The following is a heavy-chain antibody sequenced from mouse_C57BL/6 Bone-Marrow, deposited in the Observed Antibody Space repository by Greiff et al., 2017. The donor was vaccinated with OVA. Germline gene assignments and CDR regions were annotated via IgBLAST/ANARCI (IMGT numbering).Heavy chain of an antibody. Sequence: EVQLVESGGGLVKPGGSLKLSCAASGFTFSDYGMHWVRQAPEKGLEWVAYISSGSSTIYYADTVKGRFTISRDNAKNTLFLQMTSLRSEDTAMYYCARHDRHYYGSSYHFDYWGQGTTLTVSS. CDR3: ARHDRHYYGSSYHFDY. V-gene: IGHV5-17*01. CDR1: GFTFSDYG. J-gene: IGHJ2*01. CDR2: ISSGSSTI. D-gene: IGHD1-1*01.